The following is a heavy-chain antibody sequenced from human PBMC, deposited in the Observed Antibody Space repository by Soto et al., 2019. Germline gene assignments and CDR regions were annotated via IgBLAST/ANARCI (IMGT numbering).Heavy chain of an antibody. V-gene: IGHV1-18*01. Sequence: QVQLVQSGGEVRKPGASVKVSCKASGYTFGIYGISWVRQVPGQGPGWRGWISADNGDTKYAQKFQDRVTMPTDTSTSTAYLELRNLDSDDTAVYICPRDSSYFYESCGSPFDYWGKGTLVTVSA. CDR3: PRDSSYFYESCGSPFDY. CDR2: ISADNGDT. J-gene: IGHJ4*02. D-gene: IGHD2-2*01. CDR1: GYTFGIYG.